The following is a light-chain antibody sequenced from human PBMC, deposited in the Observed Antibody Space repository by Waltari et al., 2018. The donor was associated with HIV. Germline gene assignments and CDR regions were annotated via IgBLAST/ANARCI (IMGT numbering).Light chain of an antibody. Sequence: QSVLTQPPSASGTPGQNVTISCSGNTSNIGTNIVNWYQQFPGAAPKLLIYSNHPRPSWVPARFSGSKSGTSASLAISGLQSEDEADYFCAAWDDTLNGLFGGGTKLTVL. CDR3: AAWDDTLNGL. CDR2: SNH. V-gene: IGLV1-44*01. CDR1: TSNIGTNI. J-gene: IGLJ2*01.